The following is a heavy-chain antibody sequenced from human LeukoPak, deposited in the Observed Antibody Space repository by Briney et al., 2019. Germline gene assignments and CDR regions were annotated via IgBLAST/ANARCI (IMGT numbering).Heavy chain of an antibody. Sequence: ASGKVCCKASGYTFTSYGISWVRQAPGQGLEWMGWISAYNGNTNYAQKLQGRVTMTTDTSTSTAYMELRSLRSDDTAVYYCARSYYDILTGDPYYFDYWGQGTLVTVSS. CDR2: ISAYNGNT. V-gene: IGHV1-18*01. J-gene: IGHJ4*02. D-gene: IGHD3-9*01. CDR3: ARSYYDILTGDPYYFDY. CDR1: GYTFTSYG.